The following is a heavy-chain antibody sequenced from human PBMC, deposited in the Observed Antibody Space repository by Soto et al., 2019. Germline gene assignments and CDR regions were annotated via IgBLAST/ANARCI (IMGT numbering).Heavy chain of an antibody. CDR2: MNPNSGNT. Sequence: ASVKVSCKASGYTFTSYDINWVRQATGQGFEWMGWMNPNSGNTGYAQKFQGRVTMTRNTSISTAYMELSSLRSEDTAVYYCARVPAATIYYYYYYMDVWGKGTTVTVSS. V-gene: IGHV1-8*01. D-gene: IGHD2-2*01. J-gene: IGHJ6*03. CDR3: ARVPAATIYYYYYYMDV. CDR1: GYTFTSYD.